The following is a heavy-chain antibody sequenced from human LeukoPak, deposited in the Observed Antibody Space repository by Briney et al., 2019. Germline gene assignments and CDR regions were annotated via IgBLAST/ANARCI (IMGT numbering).Heavy chain of an antibody. D-gene: IGHD5-24*01. J-gene: IGHJ4*02. Sequence: SETLSLTCGVSSGSISSNNYYWGWIRQPPGKGLEWIGYIYYSGSTYYNPSLKSRVTISVDTSKNQFSLKLSSVTAADTAVYYCARREDGRYTIDYWGQGTLVTVSS. V-gene: IGHV4-39*01. CDR2: IYYSGST. CDR1: SGSISSNNYY. CDR3: ARREDGRYTIDY.